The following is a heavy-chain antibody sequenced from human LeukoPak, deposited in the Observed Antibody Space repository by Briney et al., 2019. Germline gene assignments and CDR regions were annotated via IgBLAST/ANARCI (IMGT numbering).Heavy chain of an antibody. CDR3: AKGGSGWYGDY. D-gene: IGHD6-19*01. J-gene: IGHJ4*02. V-gene: IGHV3-23*01. CDR2: ITGSGGGT. CDR1: GFTFSSYA. Sequence: PGGSLRLSCAASGFTFSSYAMNWVRQAPGKGLGWVSGITGSGGGTYYAGSVKGRFTISIDNSKNTLYLQMNSLSAEDTAVYYCAKGGSGWYGDYWGQGTLVTVSS.